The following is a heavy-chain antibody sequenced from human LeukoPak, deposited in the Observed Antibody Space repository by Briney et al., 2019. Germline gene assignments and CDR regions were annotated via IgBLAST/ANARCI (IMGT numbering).Heavy chain of an antibody. Sequence: ASVKVSCRPSGYTFTGFYIHWVRQAPGQGLQWMGWINPKNGATKYSQNFRGRVTMTRDTSIDTAYMELSSPTSDDTAIYYCARPTHRLTVTTAIDYWGQGTLVTVSS. CDR2: INPKNGAT. CDR1: GYTFTGFY. V-gene: IGHV1-2*02. D-gene: IGHD4-17*01. J-gene: IGHJ4*02. CDR3: ARPTHRLTVTTAIDY.